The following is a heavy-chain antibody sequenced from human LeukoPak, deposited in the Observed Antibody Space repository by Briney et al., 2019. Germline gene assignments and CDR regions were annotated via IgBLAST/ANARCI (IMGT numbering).Heavy chain of an antibody. CDR3: ASRSETGAH. V-gene: IGHV4-34*01. D-gene: IGHD1-14*01. J-gene: IGHJ4*02. CDR2: INHSGST. Sequence: KPSETLSLTCAVYGGSFSGYYWSWIRQPPGKGLEWIGEINHSGSTNYNPSLKSRVTISVDTSKNQFSLKLSSVTAADTAVYYCASRSETGAHWGQGTLVTVSS. CDR1: GGSFSGYY.